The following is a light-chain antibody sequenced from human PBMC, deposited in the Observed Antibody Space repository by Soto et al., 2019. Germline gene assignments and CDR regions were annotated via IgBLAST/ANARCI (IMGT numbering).Light chain of an antibody. CDR1: QPIASN. J-gene: IGKJ2*01. V-gene: IGKV3-15*01. CDR2: GAS. Sequence: EILMTQSPATMSVSPGERATLSCRASQPIASNVAWYQQRPVQPPRLLIFGASTRASDVPDGFTGSGSGTQFTLTIASLHSEDFAVYFCQQYNNWPYTFGQGTKVDIK. CDR3: QQYNNWPYT.